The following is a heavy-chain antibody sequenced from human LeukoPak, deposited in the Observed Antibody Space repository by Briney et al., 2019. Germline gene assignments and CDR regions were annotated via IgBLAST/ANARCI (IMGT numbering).Heavy chain of an antibody. Sequence: GGSLRLSCAASGFTFSSHWMTWVRQPPGKGLEWVANIKEDGSVKYYVDSVKGRFTISRDNTKNALYLQMNSLRADDTAVYFCARDSTWLLDYWGQGTLITVSS. CDR3: ARDSTWLLDY. CDR1: GFTFSSHW. V-gene: IGHV3-7*03. D-gene: IGHD6-19*01. CDR2: IKEDGSVK. J-gene: IGHJ4*02.